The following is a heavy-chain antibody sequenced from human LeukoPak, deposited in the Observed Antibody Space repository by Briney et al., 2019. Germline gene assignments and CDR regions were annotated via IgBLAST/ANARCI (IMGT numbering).Heavy chain of an antibody. CDR1: GFTFSSYG. Sequence: GRSLRLSCAASGFTFSSYGMHWVRKAPGKGLEWVAVISYDGSNKYYADSVKGRFTISRDNSKNTLYLQMNSLRAEDTAVYYCAKELNGDPRANFDYWGQGTLVTVSS. V-gene: IGHV3-30*18. J-gene: IGHJ4*02. D-gene: IGHD4-17*01. CDR3: AKELNGDPRANFDY. CDR2: ISYDGSNK.